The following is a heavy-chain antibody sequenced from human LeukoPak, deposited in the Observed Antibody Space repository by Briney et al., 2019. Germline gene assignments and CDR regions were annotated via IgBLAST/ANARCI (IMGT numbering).Heavy chain of an antibody. CDR3: ARAPGDRSYWYFDL. CDR2: IYSGGST. D-gene: IGHD2-21*02. J-gene: IGHJ2*01. CDR1: GFTVSSNY. V-gene: IGHV3-53*01. Sequence: GGSLRLSCAASGFTVSSNYMSWVRQAPGKGLEWVSVIYSGGSTYYADSVKGRFTISRDNSKNTLYLQMNSLRAEDTAVYYCARAPGDRSYWYFDLWGRGTLVTVSS.